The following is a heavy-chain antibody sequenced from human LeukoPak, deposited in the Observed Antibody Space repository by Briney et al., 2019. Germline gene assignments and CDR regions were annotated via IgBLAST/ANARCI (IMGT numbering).Heavy chain of an antibody. V-gene: IGHV3-48*03. J-gene: IGHJ4*02. Sequence: GGSLRLSCAASGFTFSSYEMNWVRQAPGEGLEWVSYISSSGSTIYYADSVKGRFTISRDNAKNSLYLQMNSLRAEDTAVYYCARVDSSIDYWGQGTLVTVSS. D-gene: IGHD3-22*01. CDR1: GFTFSSYE. CDR3: ARVDSSIDY. CDR2: ISSSGSTI.